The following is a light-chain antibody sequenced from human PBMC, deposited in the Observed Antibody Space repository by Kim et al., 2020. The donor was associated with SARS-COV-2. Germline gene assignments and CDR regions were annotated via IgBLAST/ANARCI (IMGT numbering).Light chain of an antibody. CDR2: AAS. J-gene: IGKJ4*01. CDR3: QQVKSDPLT. CDR1: QGIGGY. Sequence: DIQLTQSPSFLSASVGDRVTITCRASQGIGGYLAWYQQKPGKVPKLLIYAASTLQSGVPSWFSGSGSGTEFTLTISSLQPEDFATYYCQQVKSDPLTFGGGTKVDIK. V-gene: IGKV1-9*01.